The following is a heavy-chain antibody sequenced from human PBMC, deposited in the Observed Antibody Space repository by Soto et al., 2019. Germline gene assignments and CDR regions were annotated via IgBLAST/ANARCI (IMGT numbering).Heavy chain of an antibody. CDR3: ARDYNDFWSCHFDY. V-gene: IGHV3-48*01. D-gene: IGHD3-3*01. CDR2: ISSSSFTI. Sequence: GGSLRLSCAASGFRFSDYSMNWVRQAPGRGLEWVSYISSSSFTIHYADSVEGRFAISRDNAKNSLYLQMNSLRVEDTAVYYCARDYNDFWSCHFDYWGQGALVTVSS. CDR1: GFRFSDYS. J-gene: IGHJ4*02.